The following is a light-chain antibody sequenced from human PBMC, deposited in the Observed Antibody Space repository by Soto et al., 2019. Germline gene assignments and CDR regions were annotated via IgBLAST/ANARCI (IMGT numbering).Light chain of an antibody. V-gene: IGLV2-14*01. Sequence: QSVVTEPSCVSGSTGQSIAISCTGTSGDVGGYYYVSWYQQLPGKAPKLMISEVSNRPSGVSNRFSGSKSGNTASLTISGLQAEDEANYYCSSYTAGGTIFGTGTKVTVL. CDR3: SSYTAGGTI. CDR2: EVS. CDR1: SGDVGGYYY. J-gene: IGLJ1*01.